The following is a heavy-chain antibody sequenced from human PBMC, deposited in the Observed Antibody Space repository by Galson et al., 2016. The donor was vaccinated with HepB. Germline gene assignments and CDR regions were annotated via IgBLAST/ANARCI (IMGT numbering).Heavy chain of an antibody. Sequence: SETLSLTCTVSGASISGYYLSWIRQPPGKGLEWIGYIYYSGRTTYNPSPTRRVTKSAYTSKNQFSLKLSSVTAADTAVYYCARDDSGGWYGFHYGMDVWGQGTTVTVSS. D-gene: IGHD6-19*01. V-gene: IGHV4-59*01. CDR2: IYYSGRT. CDR3: ARDDSGGWYGFHYGMDV. J-gene: IGHJ6*02. CDR1: GASISGYY.